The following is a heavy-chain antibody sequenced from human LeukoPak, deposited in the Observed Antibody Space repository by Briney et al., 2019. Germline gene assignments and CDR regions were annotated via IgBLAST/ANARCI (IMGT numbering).Heavy chain of an antibody. CDR1: GGSISSSSYY. V-gene: IGHV4-39*01. CDR2: IYYSGST. CDR3: ARIPRMGAAEFDY. J-gene: IGHJ4*02. D-gene: IGHD1-26*01. Sequence: PSETLSLTCTVPGGSISSSSYYWGWTRHPPRKWLEWIGSIYYSGSTYYNTYLKSRITISVDTSKNQFSLKLSSVTAADTAVYYCARIPRMGAAEFDYWGQGTLVTVSS.